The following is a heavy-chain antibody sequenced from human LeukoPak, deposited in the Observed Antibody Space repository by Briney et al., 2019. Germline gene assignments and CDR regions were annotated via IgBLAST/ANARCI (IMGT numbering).Heavy chain of an antibody. Sequence: SETLSLTCAVYGGSFSGYYWSWIRQPPGKGLEWIGEINHSGSTNYNPSLKSRVTISVDTSKNQFSLKLSSVTAADTAVYYCATVRGYYDSSGYDYVSYYYYGMDVWGQGTTVTVSS. J-gene: IGHJ6*02. CDR1: GGSFSGYY. D-gene: IGHD3-22*01. CDR3: ATVRGYYDSSGYDYVSYYYYGMDV. CDR2: INHSGST. V-gene: IGHV4-34*01.